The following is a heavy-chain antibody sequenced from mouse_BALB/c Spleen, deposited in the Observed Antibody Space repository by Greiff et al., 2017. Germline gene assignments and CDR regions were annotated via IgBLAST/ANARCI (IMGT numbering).Heavy chain of an antibody. CDR3: ARGFTTVVTNALDY. CDR2: ISSGSSTI. V-gene: IGHV5-17*02. J-gene: IGHJ4*01. D-gene: IGHD1-1*01. Sequence: EVQVVESGGGLVQPGGSRKLSCAASGFTFSSFGMHWVRQAPEKGLEWVAYISSGSSTIYYADTVKGRFTISRDTPKNTLFLQMNSLRSEDTAMYYCARGFTTVVTNALDYWGQGTSVTVSA. CDR1: GFTFSSFG.